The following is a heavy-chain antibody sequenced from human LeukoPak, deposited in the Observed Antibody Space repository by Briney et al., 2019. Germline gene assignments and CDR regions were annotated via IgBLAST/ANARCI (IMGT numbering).Heavy chain of an antibody. CDR1: RFTFSSYA. CDR3: AKVLNYYGSGYFDY. V-gene: IGHV3-23*01. J-gene: IGHJ4*02. Sequence: GGSLRLSCAASRFTFSSYAMSWVRQAPGEGREWLSGISGSGGSTYYADSVKGRFTISRDNSKNTLYLQMNSLRAEDTAVYYCAKVLNYYGSGYFDYWGQGSLVTVSS. CDR2: ISGSGGST. D-gene: IGHD3-10*01.